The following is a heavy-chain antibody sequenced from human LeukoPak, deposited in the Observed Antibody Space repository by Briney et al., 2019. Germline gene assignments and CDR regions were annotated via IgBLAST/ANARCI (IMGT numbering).Heavy chain of an antibody. D-gene: IGHD5-12*01. J-gene: IGHJ4*02. CDR1: GFTFSTYD. Sequence: GGSLRLSCAASGFTFSTYDMTWVRQAPGKGLVWVSHIKSDGSSTSYADSVKGRFTISRDNAKNTLYLQMNSLRAEDTAVYYCARDRGYTQDYWGQGTLVTVSS. V-gene: IGHV3-74*01. CDR3: ARDRGYTQDY. CDR2: IKSDGSST.